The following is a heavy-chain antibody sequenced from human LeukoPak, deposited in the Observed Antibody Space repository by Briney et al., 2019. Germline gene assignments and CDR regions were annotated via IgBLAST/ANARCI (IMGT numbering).Heavy chain of an antibody. CDR1: GYTLIDLS. J-gene: IGHJ5*02. CDR3: ATGIVDYDFSGNWFDP. V-gene: IGHV1-24*01. Sequence: ASVKVSCKVSGYTLIDLSMHWVRQAPGKGLEWMGGFDPEHGETIYAQKLQGRVTMTEDTSTDTAYMELSSLRSEDTAVYYCATGIVDYDFSGNWFDPWGQGTLVTVSS. D-gene: IGHD3-3*01. CDR2: FDPEHGET.